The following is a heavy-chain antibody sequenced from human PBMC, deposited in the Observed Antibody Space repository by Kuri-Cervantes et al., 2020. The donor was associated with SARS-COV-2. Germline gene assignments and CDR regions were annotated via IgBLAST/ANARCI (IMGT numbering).Heavy chain of an antibody. CDR3: AKVQQLGSSWYWFDP. CDR2: ISGSCGST. Sequence: GESLKISCAASGFTFSSYAMSWVRQAPGKGLGWVSAISGSCGSTYYADPVKGRFTISRDSSKNTLYLQMNSLSAEDTAVYYCAKVQQLGSSWYWFDPWGQGTLVTVSS. D-gene: IGHD6-13*01. V-gene: IGHV3-23*01. J-gene: IGHJ5*02. CDR1: GFTFSSYA.